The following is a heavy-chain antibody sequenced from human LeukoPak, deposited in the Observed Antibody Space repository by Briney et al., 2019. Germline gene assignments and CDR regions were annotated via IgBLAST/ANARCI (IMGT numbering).Heavy chain of an antibody. Sequence: GGSLRLSCAASGFTVNNNYMSWVRQAPGKGLECVSVIYSGGSTKYADSVKGRFTISRHNSENTLYLQLSSLRAEDTAVYYYAKVVSGGGNYVMDVWGQGTTVTVSS. CDR2: IYSGGST. D-gene: IGHD2-15*01. CDR1: GFTVNNNY. CDR3: AKVVSGGGNYVMDV. V-gene: IGHV3-53*04. J-gene: IGHJ6*02.